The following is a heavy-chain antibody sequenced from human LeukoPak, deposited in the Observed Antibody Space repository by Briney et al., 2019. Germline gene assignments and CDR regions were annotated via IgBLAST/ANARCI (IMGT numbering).Heavy chain of an antibody. V-gene: IGHV1-46*01. J-gene: IGHJ5*02. Sequence: GASVKVSCKASGYTFTSYYMHWVRQAPGQGLEWMGIINPSGGSTSYAQKFQGRVTMTRDMSTSTVYMELSSLRSEDTAVYYCARGHRYSSSSSPSPGPEPRFDPWGQGTLVTVSS. CDR2: INPSGGST. CDR1: GYTFTSYY. CDR3: ARGHRYSSSSSPSPGPEPRFDP. D-gene: IGHD6-6*01.